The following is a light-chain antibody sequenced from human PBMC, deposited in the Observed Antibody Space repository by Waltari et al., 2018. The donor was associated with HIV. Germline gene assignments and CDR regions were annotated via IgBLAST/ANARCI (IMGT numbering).Light chain of an antibody. V-gene: IGLV2-14*01. CDR1: SSDGGGYNY. Sequence: QSALTQPATVSGSPGQSITISCTGTSSDGGGYNYVSWYQQHPGKAPKFMIYEVSNRPSGVSNRFSGSKSGNTASLTISGLQADDEADYYCSSYTSNTFWVFGGGTKLTVL. CDR2: EVS. J-gene: IGLJ3*02. CDR3: SSYTSNTFWV.